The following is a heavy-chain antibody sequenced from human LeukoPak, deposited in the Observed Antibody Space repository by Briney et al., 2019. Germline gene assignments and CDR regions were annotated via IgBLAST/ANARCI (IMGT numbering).Heavy chain of an antibody. V-gene: IGHV1-69*04. J-gene: IGHJ5*02. D-gene: IGHD1-14*01. Sequence: GASVKVSCKASGGTFSSYAISWVRQAPGQGLEWMGRIIPILGIANYAQKFQGRVTITADKSTSTAYMELNSLRAEDTAVYYCARENQFDPWGQGTLVTVSS. CDR2: IIPILGIA. CDR3: ARENQFDP. CDR1: GGTFSSYA.